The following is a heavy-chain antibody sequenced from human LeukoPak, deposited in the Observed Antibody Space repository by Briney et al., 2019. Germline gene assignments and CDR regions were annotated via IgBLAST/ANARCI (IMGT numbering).Heavy chain of an antibody. Sequence: PGRSLRLSCAVSGFTLSDYGIHWVRQAPGKGLEWVTIISSDGSIKYADSVKGRFTVSRDSSKNTVYLQMSSLRAEDTAVYYCARDILPSGSRAFDIWGQGTMVTVSS. D-gene: IGHD3-10*01. CDR1: GFTLSDYG. V-gene: IGHV3-33*01. CDR2: ISSDGSIK. J-gene: IGHJ3*02. CDR3: ARDILPSGSRAFDI.